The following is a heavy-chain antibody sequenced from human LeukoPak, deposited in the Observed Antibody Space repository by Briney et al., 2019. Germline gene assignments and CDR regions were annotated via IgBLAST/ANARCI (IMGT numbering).Heavy chain of an antibody. J-gene: IGHJ4*02. V-gene: IGHV3-53*01. CDR2: IYSGGST. Sequence: GGSLRLSCAASEFTVSSNYMNWVRQAPGKGLEWVSVIYSGGSTYYADSVKGRFTISRDNSKNTLYLQMNSLRAEDTAVYYCAREAVTRNYFDYWGQGTLVTVSS. D-gene: IGHD4-17*01. CDR1: EFTVSSNY. CDR3: AREAVTRNYFDY.